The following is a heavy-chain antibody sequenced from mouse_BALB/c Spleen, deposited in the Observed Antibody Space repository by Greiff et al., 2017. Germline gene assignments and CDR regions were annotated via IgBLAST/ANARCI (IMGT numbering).Heavy chain of an antibody. V-gene: IGHV5-17*02. Sequence: DVHLVESGGGLVQPGGSRKLSCAASGFTFSSFGMNWVRQAPEKGLEWVAYISSGSSSIYYADTVKGRFTISRDKPKNTQFLQMTSLRSEDTAMYDCASGYIGEVRRYAMDDWGQGTSVTVSS. CDR2: ISSGSSSI. D-gene: IGHD2-14*01. CDR1: GFTFSSFG. J-gene: IGHJ4*01. CDR3: ASGYIGEVRRYAMDD.